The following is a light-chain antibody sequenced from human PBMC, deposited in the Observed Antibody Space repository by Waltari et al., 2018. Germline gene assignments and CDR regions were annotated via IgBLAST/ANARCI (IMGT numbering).Light chain of an antibody. CDR3: SSYTTSGTLV. CDR2: GVN. CDR1: SSDVGGYDF. V-gene: IGLV2-14*01. Sequence: QSAPTQPASVSGSPGPSITISCTGTSSDVGGYDFVSWHQQYPGKAPKGMIYGVNNRPSGVSNRFSGSKSGNTASLIISGLQADDEADYYCSSYTTSGTLVFGTGTKVTVL. J-gene: IGLJ1*01.